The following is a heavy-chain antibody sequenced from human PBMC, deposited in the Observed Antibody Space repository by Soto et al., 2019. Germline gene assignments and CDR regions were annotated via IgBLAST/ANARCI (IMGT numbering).Heavy chain of an antibody. J-gene: IGHJ6*02. D-gene: IGHD3-10*01. CDR3: ARGRGSGSSFYYYGMDV. Sequence: SETLSLTGTVSGGSISSYYWNWSRQPPRKGLGGIGYIYSSGSTNYHPSLKSRVTISVDTSKNQFSLRLSSVTAADTAVYYCARGRGSGSSFYYYGMDVWGQGTTVTVSS. CDR2: IYSSGST. CDR1: GGSISSYY. V-gene: IGHV4-59*13.